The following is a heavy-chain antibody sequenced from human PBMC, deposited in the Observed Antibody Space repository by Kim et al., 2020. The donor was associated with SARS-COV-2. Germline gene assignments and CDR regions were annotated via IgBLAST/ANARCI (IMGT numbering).Heavy chain of an antibody. Sequence: GGSLRLSCAASGFNFSDYFMSWIRQAPGKGLEWISTITGRNNIIYYADSVKGRFTISRDNAMNSLYLQMNSLRAEDTAVYYCAKVSDSWSVRWGPGTLGT. CDR2: ITGRNNII. V-gene: IGHV3-11*01. J-gene: IGHJ4*02. CDR3: AKVSDSWSVR. CDR1: GFNFSDYF. D-gene: IGHD2-15*01.